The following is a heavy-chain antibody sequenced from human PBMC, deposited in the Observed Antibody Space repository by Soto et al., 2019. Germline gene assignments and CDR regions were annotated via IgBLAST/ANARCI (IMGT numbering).Heavy chain of an antibody. Sequence: EVQLVESGGGLVKPGGSLRLSCAASGFTFSNAWMSWVRQAPGKGLEWVGRFKSKTDGGTTDYAAPVKGRFTISRDDSKNTLYLQMNSLKTEDTAVYYCTTLTAYCSGGSCNSGRVDYWGQGTLVTVSS. V-gene: IGHV3-15*01. CDR3: TTLTAYCSGGSCNSGRVDY. CDR1: GFTFSNAW. J-gene: IGHJ4*02. CDR2: FKSKTDGGTT. D-gene: IGHD2-15*01.